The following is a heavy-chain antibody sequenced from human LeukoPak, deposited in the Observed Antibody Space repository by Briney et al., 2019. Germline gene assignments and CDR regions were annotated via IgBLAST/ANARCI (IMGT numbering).Heavy chain of an antibody. CDR2: ISSSGSTI. CDR3: ARRGYPWAAFDI. Sequence: GGSLRLSCAASGFTFSDYYMSWIRQAPGKGLEWVSYISSSGSTIYYADSVKGRFTISRDNAKNSLYLQMNSLRAEDTALYSCARRGYPWAAFDIWGQGTMVTVSS. D-gene: IGHD3-16*01. CDR1: GFTFSDYY. V-gene: IGHV3-11*01. J-gene: IGHJ3*02.